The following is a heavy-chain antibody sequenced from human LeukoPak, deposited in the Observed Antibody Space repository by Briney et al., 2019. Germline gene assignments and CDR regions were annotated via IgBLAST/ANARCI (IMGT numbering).Heavy chain of an antibody. D-gene: IGHD5-18*01. J-gene: IGHJ4*02. V-gene: IGHV3-48*03. CDR2: ISTSGSTV. CDR1: GFSFSIYE. CDR3: ARGDTTCFDY. Sequence: GGSLRLSCVASGFSFSIYEMNWVRQAPGQGLEWVSYISTSGSTVYHADSVKGRFTISRDNAKNSLFLQMNGLRAEYTAVYYCARGDTTCFDYWGQGTLVTVSS.